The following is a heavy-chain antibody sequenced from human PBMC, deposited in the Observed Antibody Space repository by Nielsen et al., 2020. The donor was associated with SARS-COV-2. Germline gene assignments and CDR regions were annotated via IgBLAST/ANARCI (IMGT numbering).Heavy chain of an antibody. CDR3: ARDRSYGDFHYYYYMDV. D-gene: IGHD4-17*01. V-gene: IGHV3-7*03. CDR2: IKQDGSEK. Sequence: GGSLRLSCAASGFTFNSYWMSWVRQAPGKGLEWVANIKQDGSEKYYVDSVKGRFTISRDNAKNSLYLQMNSLRAEDTAVYYCARDRSYGDFHYYYYMDVWGKGTTVTVSS. J-gene: IGHJ6*03. CDR1: GFTFNSYW.